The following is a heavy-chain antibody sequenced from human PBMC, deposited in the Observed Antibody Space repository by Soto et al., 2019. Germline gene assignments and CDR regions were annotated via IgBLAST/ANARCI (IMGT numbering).Heavy chain of an antibody. V-gene: IGHV3-15*01. CDR3: TTNVRQSSLWFTS. CDR2: IKSKTDSETT. D-gene: IGHD2-21*01. J-gene: IGHJ5*02. CDR1: GLTFSNAW. Sequence: PGGSLRLSCAASGLTFSNAWMSWVRQAPGKGLEWVGRIKSKTDSETTNYAAPVKGRFTISRDDSENTLYLQMNSLKTEDTAVYYCTTNVRQSSLWFTSWGQGTLVTVSS.